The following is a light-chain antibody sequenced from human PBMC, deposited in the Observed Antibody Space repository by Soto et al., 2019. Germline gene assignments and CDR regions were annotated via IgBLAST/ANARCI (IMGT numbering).Light chain of an antibody. V-gene: IGKV1-16*01. J-gene: IGKJ5*01. CDR2: AAS. Sequence: DIQMTQSPSSLSASVGDRVTITCRASQGISTFLAWFQQKPGKAPKTLIYAASSLHSGVPSRFSGSGSGTDFTLTINSLQPEEFATYYCQHYDGYPQIFGQGTRLEIK. CDR1: QGISTF. CDR3: QHYDGYPQI.